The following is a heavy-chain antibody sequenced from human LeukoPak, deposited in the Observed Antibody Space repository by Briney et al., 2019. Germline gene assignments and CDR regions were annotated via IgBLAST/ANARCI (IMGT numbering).Heavy chain of an antibody. D-gene: IGHD4-17*01. CDR3: ARTRTVTPAWWYFDL. J-gene: IGHJ2*01. CDR2: TNHSGST. V-gene: IGHV4-34*01. CDR1: GGSFSGYY. Sequence: SETLSLTCAVYGGSFSGYYWSWIRQPPGQGLEWIGETNHSGSTNYNPSLKSRVTISVDTSKNQFSLKLSAVTAADTAVYYCARTRTVTPAWWYFDLWGRGTLVTVSS.